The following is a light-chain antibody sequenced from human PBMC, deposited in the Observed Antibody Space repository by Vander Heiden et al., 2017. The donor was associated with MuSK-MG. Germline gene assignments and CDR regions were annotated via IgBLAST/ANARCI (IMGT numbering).Light chain of an antibody. Sequence: QSALAQPRSVLGPPGHSVTISCTGTSSDVGGYNYVSWYQQHPGNAPKLMLYDVSKRPSGVPDRFSGSKSGNTASLTISGLQAEDEADYYCCSYAGSYTWVFGGGTKLTVL. CDR1: SSDVGGYNY. CDR2: DVS. CDR3: CSYAGSYTWV. V-gene: IGLV2-11*01. J-gene: IGLJ3*02.